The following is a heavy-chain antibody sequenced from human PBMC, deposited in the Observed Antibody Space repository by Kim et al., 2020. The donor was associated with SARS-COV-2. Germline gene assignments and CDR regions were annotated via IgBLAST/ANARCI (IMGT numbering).Heavy chain of an antibody. CDR3: ARLPRSPGGPFDI. V-gene: IGHV5-51*01. Sequence: YSTSFQGQVTISADKSISTAYLQWSSLKASDTARYYCARLPRSPGGPFDIWGQGTMVTVSS. D-gene: IGHD3-16*01. J-gene: IGHJ3*02.